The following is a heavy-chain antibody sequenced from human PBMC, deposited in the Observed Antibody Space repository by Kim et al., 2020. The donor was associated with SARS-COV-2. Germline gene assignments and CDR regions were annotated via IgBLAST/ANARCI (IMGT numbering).Heavy chain of an antibody. CDR1: GFTFSSYS. D-gene: IGHD2-15*01. CDR3: ARDPGSGGSVGSDY. V-gene: IGHV3-21*04. Sequence: GGSLRLSCAASGFTFSSYSMNWVRQAPGKGLEWVSSISSSSSYIYYADSVKGRFTISRDNAKNSLYLQMNSLRAEDTAVYYCARDPGSGGSVGSDYWGQGTLVTVSS. CDR2: ISSSSSYI. J-gene: IGHJ4*02.